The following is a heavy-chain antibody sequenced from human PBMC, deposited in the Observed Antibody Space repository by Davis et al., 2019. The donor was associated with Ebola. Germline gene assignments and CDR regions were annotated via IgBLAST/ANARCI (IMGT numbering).Heavy chain of an antibody. CDR2: ISAYNGNT. CDR3: ARGHCSGGSCYSSDI. CDR1: GGTFSSYA. V-gene: IGHV1-18*01. J-gene: IGHJ3*02. Sequence: ASVKVSCKASGGTFSSYAISWVRRAPGQGLEWMGWISAYNGNTNYAQKLQGRVTMTTDTSTSTAYMELRSLRSDDTAVYYCARGHCSGGSCYSSDIWGQGTMVTVSS. D-gene: IGHD2-15*01.